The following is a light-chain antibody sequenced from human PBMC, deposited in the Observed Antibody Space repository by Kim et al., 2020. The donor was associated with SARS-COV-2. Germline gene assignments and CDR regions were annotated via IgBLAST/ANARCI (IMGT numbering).Light chain of an antibody. CDR3: CSYTGHTYV. CDR2: DVS. J-gene: IGLJ1*01. CDR1: GSDVGAYNY. V-gene: IGLV2-11*01. Sequence: PGPSVTLSCTGTGSDVGAYNYGSWYQHHPGKAPTLLIYDVSKRPSGVPDRFSGSKSGHTASLTISGLHAEDEADYYCCSYTGHTYVFGTGTQLTVL.